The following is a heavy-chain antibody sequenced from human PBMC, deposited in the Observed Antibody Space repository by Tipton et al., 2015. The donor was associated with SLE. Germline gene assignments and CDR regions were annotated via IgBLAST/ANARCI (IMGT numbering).Heavy chain of an antibody. V-gene: IGHV4-4*02. CDR1: GGSIISSSW. Sequence: TLSLTCAVSGGSIISSSWWSWVRQPPGKGLEWIGEIHHSGSTNSNPSLKSRVTISVDKSKNQFSLQLSSVTVADTAVYYCAIDYNHDNADYNWGQGTLVIVSS. CDR2: IHHSGST. D-gene: IGHD4-17*01. CDR3: AIDYNHDNADYN. J-gene: IGHJ4*02.